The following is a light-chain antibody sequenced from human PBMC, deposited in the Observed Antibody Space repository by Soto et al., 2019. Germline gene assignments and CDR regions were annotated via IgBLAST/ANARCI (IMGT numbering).Light chain of an antibody. CDR3: QQYDNLPLT. J-gene: IGKJ4*01. CDR1: HDIRND. CDR2: AAS. Sequence: NELTQSPSSLSASVGDRVTITCQASHDIRNDLNWYQQKSGKAPKLLIHAASTLEAGVPSRFSGSGYGTDFTFTISGLQPEDVATYYCQQYDNLPLTFGGGTKVEI. V-gene: IGKV1-33*01.